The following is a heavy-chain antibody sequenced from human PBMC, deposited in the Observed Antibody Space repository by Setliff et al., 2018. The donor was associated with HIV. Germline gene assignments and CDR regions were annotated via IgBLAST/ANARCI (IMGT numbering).Heavy chain of an antibody. CDR1: GYSISSGYY. CDR2: IYHSGGT. CDR3: ARVPFTTGFDY. Sequence: SETLSLTCAVSGYSISSGYYWGWIRQPPGRGLEWIGNIYHSGGTHYNPSLRSRVTISVDTSKNHFSLKLSPVTAADTAVFYCARVPFTTGFDYWGQGILVTVSS. D-gene: IGHD3-3*01. V-gene: IGHV4-38-2*01. J-gene: IGHJ4*02.